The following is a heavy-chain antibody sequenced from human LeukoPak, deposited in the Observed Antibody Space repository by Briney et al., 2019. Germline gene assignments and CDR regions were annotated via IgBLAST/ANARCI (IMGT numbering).Heavy chain of an antibody. V-gene: IGHV1-69*01. CDR2: IIPIFGTA. J-gene: IGHJ5*02. CDR1: GGTFSSYA. Sequence: GSSVKVSCKASGGTFSSYAISWERQAPGQGLEWMGGIIPIFGTANYAQKFQGRVTITADESTSTAYMELSSLRSEDTAVYYCARGYDSSGTNWFDPWGQGTLVTVSS. CDR3: ARGYDSSGTNWFDP. D-gene: IGHD3-22*01.